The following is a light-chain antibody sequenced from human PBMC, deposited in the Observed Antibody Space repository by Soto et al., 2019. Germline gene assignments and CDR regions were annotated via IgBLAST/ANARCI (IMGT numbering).Light chain of an antibody. CDR3: QTWATVPDWV. Sequence: QSVLTQSPSASASLGASVKLTCTLSSGHSTYAIAWHQQQPEKGPRYLMKLDSDGSHSKGDGIPDRFSGSSSGAERCLTISSLQSEDEADYYCQTWATVPDWVFGGGTKLTVL. CDR1: SGHSTYA. J-gene: IGLJ3*02. V-gene: IGLV4-69*01. CDR2: LDSDGSH.